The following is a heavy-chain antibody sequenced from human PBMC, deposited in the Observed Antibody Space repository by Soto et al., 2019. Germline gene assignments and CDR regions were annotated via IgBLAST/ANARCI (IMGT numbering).Heavy chain of an antibody. Sequence: GSGPTLVNPTETLTLTCTVSGFSLNNARMGVTWIRQPPGKALEWLAHIFSNDEKSYSTSLESRLTISKDTSKSQVVLTMTNMDPVDTATYYCARIRGYSSGWYIEYFFDYWGQGTLVTVSS. CDR3: ARIRGYSSGWYIEYFFDY. CDR1: GFSLNNARMG. D-gene: IGHD6-19*01. CDR2: IFSNDEK. J-gene: IGHJ4*02. V-gene: IGHV2-26*01.